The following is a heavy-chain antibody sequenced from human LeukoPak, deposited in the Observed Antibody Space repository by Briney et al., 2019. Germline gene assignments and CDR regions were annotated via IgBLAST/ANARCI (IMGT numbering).Heavy chain of an antibody. J-gene: IGHJ4*02. V-gene: IGHV1-69*04. CDR3: ARDPNYYDSSGYYDY. CDR2: IIPILGIA. Sequence: SAKVSCKASGGTFSSYAISWVRQAPGQGLEWMGRIIPILGIANYAQKFQGRVTITADKSTSTAYMELSSLRSEDTAVYYCARDPNYYDSSGYYDYWGQGTLVTVSS. CDR1: GGTFSSYA. D-gene: IGHD3-22*01.